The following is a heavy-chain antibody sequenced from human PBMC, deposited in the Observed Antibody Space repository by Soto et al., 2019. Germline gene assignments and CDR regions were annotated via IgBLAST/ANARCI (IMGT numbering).Heavy chain of an antibody. D-gene: IGHD3-22*01. CDR2: ISGSGGST. CDR1: GFTFSNYA. CDR3: AKDLGVHYDSSSYYYYYGMDV. V-gene: IGHV3-23*01. Sequence: GGSLRLSCAASGFTFSNYAMSWVRQAPGKGLEWVSTISGSGGSTYHADSVKGRFTISRDDSKNTLYLQMNSLRAEDTAVYYCAKDLGVHYDSSSYYYYYGMDVWGQGTTVTVSS. J-gene: IGHJ6*02.